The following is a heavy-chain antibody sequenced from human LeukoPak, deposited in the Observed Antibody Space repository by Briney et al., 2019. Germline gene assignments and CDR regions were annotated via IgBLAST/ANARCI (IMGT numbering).Heavy chain of an antibody. J-gene: IGHJ3*02. Sequence: PGGSLRLSCAASGFTFSSYGMTWVRQAPGKGLEWVSYISRSGSTIYYADSVKGRFTISRDSAQNSLYLQMNSLRAEDTALYHCARRTGDTFDIWGQGTMVTVSS. CDR1: GFTFSSYG. CDR3: ARRTGDTFDI. V-gene: IGHV3-48*03. D-gene: IGHD3-10*01. CDR2: ISRSGSTI.